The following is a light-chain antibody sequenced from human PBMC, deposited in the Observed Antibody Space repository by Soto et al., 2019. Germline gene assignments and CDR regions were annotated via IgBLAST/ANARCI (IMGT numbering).Light chain of an antibody. CDR3: QHYSDSPT. V-gene: IGKV3-15*01. CDR1: EGVGLK. J-gene: IGKJ1*01. CDR2: DAS. Sequence: EIVMTQSPATLSVSPGERVTLSCRASEGVGLKLAWYQLKPGLPPRLLFYDASTRATGLPARFSGSGAGTEFTLSISSLQSEDFATYYCQHYSDSPTFGQGTKVDIK.